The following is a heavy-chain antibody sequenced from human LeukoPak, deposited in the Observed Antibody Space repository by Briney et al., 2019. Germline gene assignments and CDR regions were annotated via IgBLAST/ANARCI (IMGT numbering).Heavy chain of an antibody. Sequence: ASVKVSCKASGYTFTSYGISWVRQAPGQGLGWMGWISAYNGNTNYAQKLQGRVTMTTDTSTSTAYMELRSLRSDDTAVYYCARGRYYYGSGSYPADYWGQGTLVTVSS. D-gene: IGHD3-10*01. CDR3: ARGRYYYGSGSYPADY. V-gene: IGHV1-18*01. CDR1: GYTFTSYG. J-gene: IGHJ4*02. CDR2: ISAYNGNT.